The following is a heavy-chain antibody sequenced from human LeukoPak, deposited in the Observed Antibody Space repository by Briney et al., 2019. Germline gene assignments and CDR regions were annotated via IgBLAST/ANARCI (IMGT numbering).Heavy chain of an antibody. CDR2: ISAYNGNT. V-gene: IGHV1-18*01. CDR3: AREGPPYCSSTSCDDNWFDP. Sequence: ASVKVSCKASGYTFTSYGISWVRQAPGQGLEWMGWISAYNGNTNYAQKLQGRVTMTTDTSTSTDYMELRSLRSDDTAVYYCAREGPPYCSSTSCDDNWFDPWGQGTLVTVSS. J-gene: IGHJ5*02. D-gene: IGHD2-2*01. CDR1: GYTFTSYG.